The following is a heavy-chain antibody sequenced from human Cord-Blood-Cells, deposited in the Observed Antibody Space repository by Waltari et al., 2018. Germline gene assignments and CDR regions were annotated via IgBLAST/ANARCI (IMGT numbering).Heavy chain of an antibody. CDR2: IYPGDSDT. V-gene: IGHV5-51*01. Sequence: EVQLVQSGAEVKKPGESLKISCKGSGYSFTSYWIGWVRQMPGKGLEWMGIIYPGDSDTRYSPSFQGQVTISADKSISTAYLQWSSLKASDTAMYYCARHVKYSESYYYYYYYMDVWGKGTTVTVSS. D-gene: IGHD1-26*01. CDR1: GYSFTSYW. CDR3: ARHVKYSESYYYYYYYMDV. J-gene: IGHJ6*03.